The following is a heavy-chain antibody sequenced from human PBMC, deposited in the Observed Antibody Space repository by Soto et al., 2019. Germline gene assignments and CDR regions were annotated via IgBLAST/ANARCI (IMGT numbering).Heavy chain of an antibody. CDR1: GYTFTGYY. V-gene: IGHV1-2*04. Sequence: ASVKVSCKASGYTFTGYYMHWVRQAPGQGLEWMGWINPNSGGTNYAQKFQGWVTMTRDTSISTAYMELSRLRSDDTAVYYCARGWYCSGGSCYSGTNRFDWFDPWGRG. CDR2: INPNSGGT. D-gene: IGHD2-15*01. CDR3: ARGWYCSGGSCYSGTNRFDWFDP. J-gene: IGHJ5*02.